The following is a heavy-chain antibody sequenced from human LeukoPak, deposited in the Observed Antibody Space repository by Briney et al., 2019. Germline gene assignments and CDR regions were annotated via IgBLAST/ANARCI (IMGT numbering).Heavy chain of an antibody. CDR1: GFTLSSYW. CDR2: IKSGGTT. Sequence: PGGSLRLSCAASGFTLSSYWMHWVRQAPGKGRVWGSRIKSGGTTKYPDSLKGRLTISRDNIKNTVSLQLKSLRAEDTGVYYCARAPSEIVGYYPDSFRHWGQGTLVIVSS. J-gene: IGHJ1*01. D-gene: IGHD3-22*01. CDR3: ARAPSEIVGYYPDSFRH. V-gene: IGHV3-74*01.